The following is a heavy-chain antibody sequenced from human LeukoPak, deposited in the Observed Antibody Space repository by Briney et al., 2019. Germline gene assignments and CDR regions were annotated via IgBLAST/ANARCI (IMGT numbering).Heavy chain of an antibody. J-gene: IGHJ3*02. CDR3: AKDDYVDTAMVDAFDI. CDR2: IWYDGSNK. CDR1: GFTFSSYG. D-gene: IGHD5-18*01. Sequence: PGRSLRLSCAASGFTFSSYGMHWVRQAPGKGLEWVAVIWYDGSNKYYADSVKGRFTISRDNSKNTLYLQMNSLRAEDTAVYYCAKDDYVDTAMVDAFDIWGQGTMVTVSS. V-gene: IGHV3-33*06.